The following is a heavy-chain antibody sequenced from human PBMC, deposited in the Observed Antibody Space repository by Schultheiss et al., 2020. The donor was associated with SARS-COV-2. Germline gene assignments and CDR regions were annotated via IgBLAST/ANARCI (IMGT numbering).Heavy chain of an antibody. CDR1: GFTFSSYA. Sequence: GGSLRLSCAASGFTFSSYAMSWVRQAPGKGLEWVSAISGSGGSTYYADSVKGRFTISRDNAKNSLYLQMNSLRAEDTALYYCAKDYRQDYYDSSGYFVSAFDIWGQGTMVTVSS. CDR3: AKDYRQDYYDSSGYFVSAFDI. D-gene: IGHD3-22*01. CDR2: ISGSGGST. V-gene: IGHV3-23*01. J-gene: IGHJ3*02.